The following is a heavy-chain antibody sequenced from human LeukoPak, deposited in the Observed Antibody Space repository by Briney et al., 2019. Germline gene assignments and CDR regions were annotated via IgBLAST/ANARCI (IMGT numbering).Heavy chain of an antibody. V-gene: IGHV3-9*01. CDR1: GFTFDDYA. D-gene: IGHD3-16*01. CDR2: ISWNSRSI. Sequence: GGSLRLSCAASGFTFDDYAMHWVRQTPGKGLEWVSGISWNSRSIEYADSVKGRFSISRDNAKNSLHLQMNSLRAEDTAFYYCAKDMSAFVGGGFDYWGQGALVTVSS. CDR3: AKDMSAFVGGGFDY. J-gene: IGHJ4*02.